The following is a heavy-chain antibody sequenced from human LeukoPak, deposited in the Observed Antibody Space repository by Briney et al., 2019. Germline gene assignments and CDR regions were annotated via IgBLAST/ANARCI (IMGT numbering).Heavy chain of an antibody. J-gene: IGHJ6*02. CDR2: IKSKTDGGTT. CDR1: GFTFSNAW. V-gene: IGHV3-15*01. Sequence: GGSLRLSCAASGFTFSNAWMSWVRQAPGKGLEWVGRIKSKTDGGTTDYAAPVKGGFTISRDDSKNTLYLQMNSLKTEDTAVYYCTTVTLRLYGMDVWGQGTTVTVSS. D-gene: IGHD4-17*01. CDR3: TTVTLRLYGMDV.